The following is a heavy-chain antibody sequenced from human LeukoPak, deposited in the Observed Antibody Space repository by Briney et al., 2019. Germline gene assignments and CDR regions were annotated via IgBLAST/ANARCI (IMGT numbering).Heavy chain of an antibody. CDR3: ARENYSDSRSLDI. V-gene: IGHV3-74*01. CDR1: GFTFSSYW. Sequence: GGSLRLSCAVSGFTFSSYWMLWVRQTPGKGLVWVSRIDRDGNITSYADSVKGRFTISRDNAKNTLYLQMNSLRAEDTAVYYCARENYSDSRSLDIRGQGTMVTVSS. D-gene: IGHD3-22*01. CDR2: IDRDGNIT. J-gene: IGHJ3*02.